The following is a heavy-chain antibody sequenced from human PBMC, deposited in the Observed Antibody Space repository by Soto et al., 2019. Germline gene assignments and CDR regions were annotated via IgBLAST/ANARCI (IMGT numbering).Heavy chain of an antibody. CDR3: ARGLLLWFGELVGHNWFDP. Sequence: QVQLVESGGGVVQPGRSLRLSCAASGFTFSSYAMHWVRQAPGKGLECVAVISHDGSNKSYADSVKGRFTISRDNSRNTLYLQMNRLRAEDTAVYYCARGLLLWFGELVGHNWFDPWGQGTLVTVSS. D-gene: IGHD3-10*01. V-gene: IGHV3-30-3*01. J-gene: IGHJ5*02. CDR2: ISHDGSNK. CDR1: GFTFSSYA.